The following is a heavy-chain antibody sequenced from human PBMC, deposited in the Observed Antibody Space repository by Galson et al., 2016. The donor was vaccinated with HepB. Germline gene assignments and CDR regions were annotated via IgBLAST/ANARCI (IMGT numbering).Heavy chain of an antibody. J-gene: IGHJ6*02. CDR2: AYQRASWTN. Sequence: CAISGDSVSRTGPAWNWLRQSPSRGLEWRGRAYQRASWTNDYSETVKSRITISTDTSNNQFSLQLNSVTPEDTAVYYCARGQHTAMDVWGQGTTVTVSS. V-gene: IGHV6-1*01. CDR1: GDSVSRTGPA. CDR3: ARGQHTAMDV. D-gene: IGHD6-13*01.